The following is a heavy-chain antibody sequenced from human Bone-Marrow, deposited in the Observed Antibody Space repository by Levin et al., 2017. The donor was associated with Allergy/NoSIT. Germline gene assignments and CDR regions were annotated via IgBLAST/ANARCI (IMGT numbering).Heavy chain of an antibody. Sequence: ESLKISCAVYGGSFSGYYWSWIRQPPGKGLEWIGEINHSGSTNYNPSLKSRVTISVDTSKNQFSLKLSSVTAADTAVYYCARARDLAYGAGRYYYYYGMDVWGQGTTVTVSS. J-gene: IGHJ6*02. V-gene: IGHV4-34*01. D-gene: IGHD2-8*01. CDR2: INHSGST. CDR1: GGSFSGYY. CDR3: ARARDLAYGAGRYYYYYGMDV.